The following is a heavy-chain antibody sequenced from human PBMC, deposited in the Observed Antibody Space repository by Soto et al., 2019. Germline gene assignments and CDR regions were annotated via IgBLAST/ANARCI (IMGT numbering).Heavy chain of an antibody. CDR2: IYYSGST. Sequence: QVQLQESGPGLVKSSQTLSLTCTVSGGSISSDGDYWSWIRQHPGKGLEWLGYIYYSGSTYYNPSPDSRVTISVDTSKNQLPLKLNSVTAADTAVYYCARARMVRGIIYYYGMDVWGQGTTVTVSS. CDR3: ARARMVRGIIYYYGMDV. J-gene: IGHJ6*02. V-gene: IGHV4-31*03. CDR1: GGSISSDGDY. D-gene: IGHD3-10*01.